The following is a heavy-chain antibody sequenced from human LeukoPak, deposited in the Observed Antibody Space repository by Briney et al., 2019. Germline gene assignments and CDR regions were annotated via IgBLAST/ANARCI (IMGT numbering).Heavy chain of an antibody. D-gene: IGHD6-19*01. CDR2: ISAYNGNT. Sequence: GASVKVSCKASGYTFTSYEISWVRQAPGQGLEWMAWISAYNGNTNYAQNLQGRVTMTTDTSTCTAYMELRSLRSDDTAVYYCARHSSGWSFYFDYWGQGTLVTVSS. CDR1: GYTFTSYE. J-gene: IGHJ4*02. CDR3: ARHSSGWSFYFDY. V-gene: IGHV1-18*01.